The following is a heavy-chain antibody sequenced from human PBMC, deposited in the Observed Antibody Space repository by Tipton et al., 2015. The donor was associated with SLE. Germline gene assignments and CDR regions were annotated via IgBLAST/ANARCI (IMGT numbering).Heavy chain of an antibody. Sequence: TLSLTCTVSGGSISSGSYYWSWIRQPAGKGLEWIGRIYTSGSTNYNPSLKSRVTISVDTSKNQFSLKLSSVTAADTAVYYCARDRSSSSWYNAFDIWGQGTMVTVSS. CDR3: ARDRSSSSWYNAFDI. J-gene: IGHJ3*02. D-gene: IGHD6-13*01. CDR2: IYTSGST. CDR1: GGSISSGSYY. V-gene: IGHV4-61*02.